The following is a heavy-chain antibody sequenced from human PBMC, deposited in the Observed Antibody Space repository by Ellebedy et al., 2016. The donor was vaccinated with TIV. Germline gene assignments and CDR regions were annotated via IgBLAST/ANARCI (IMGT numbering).Heavy chain of an antibody. Sequence: GSLRLXCTVSGGSFSSYYWSWIRQSAGKGLEWIARIFMSGSTSYNPSLKNRVTISVDASTTQLSLNLSSVTAADTAVYFCARLRQSRDRSHWYFDLWGRGTLVTVSS. CDR2: IFMSGST. J-gene: IGHJ2*01. CDR1: GGSFSSYY. CDR3: ARLRQSRDRSHWYFDL. V-gene: IGHV4-4*07. D-gene: IGHD1-14*01.